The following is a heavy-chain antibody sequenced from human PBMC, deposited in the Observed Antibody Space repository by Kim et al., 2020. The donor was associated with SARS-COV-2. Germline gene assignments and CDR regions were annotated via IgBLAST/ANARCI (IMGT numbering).Heavy chain of an antibody. CDR1: GYTFTSYD. Sequence: ASVKVSCKASGYTFTSYDINWVRQATGQGLEWMGWMNPNSGNTGYAQKFQGRVTMTRNTSISTAYMELSSLRSEDTAVYYCARGSGPFMTTVSPLDYWGQGTLVTVSS. CDR3: ARGSGPFMTTVSPLDY. D-gene: IGHD4-4*01. J-gene: IGHJ4*02. CDR2: MNPNSGNT. V-gene: IGHV1-8*01.